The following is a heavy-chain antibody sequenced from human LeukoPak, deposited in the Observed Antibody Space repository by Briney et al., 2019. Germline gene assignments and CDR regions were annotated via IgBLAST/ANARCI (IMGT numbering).Heavy chain of an antibody. CDR2: INPNSGGT. D-gene: IGHD2-8*01. J-gene: IGHJ4*02. CDR3: ARVRSYCTNGVCYWDLDY. Sequence: ASVKVSCKASGYTFTGYYMHWVRLAPGQGLEWMGWINPNSGGTNYAQKFQGRVTMTRDTSISTAYMELSRLRSDDTAVYYCARVRSYCTNGVCYWDLDYWGQGTLVTVSS. CDR1: GYTFTGYY. V-gene: IGHV1-2*02.